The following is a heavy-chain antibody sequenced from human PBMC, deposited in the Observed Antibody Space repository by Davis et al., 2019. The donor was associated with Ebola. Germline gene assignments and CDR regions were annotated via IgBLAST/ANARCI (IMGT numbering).Heavy chain of an antibody. CDR2: ISYDGSNK. D-gene: IGHD1-1*01. J-gene: IGHJ5*02. CDR1: GFTFSSYG. V-gene: IGHV3-30*18. Sequence: PGGSLRLSCAASGFTFSSYGMHWVRQAPGKGLEWVAVISYDGSNKYYADSVKGRFTISRDNSKNTLYLQMNSLRAEDTAVYYCAKHARRGTTGTTGWFDPWGQGTLVTVSS. CDR3: AKHARRGTTGTTGWFDP.